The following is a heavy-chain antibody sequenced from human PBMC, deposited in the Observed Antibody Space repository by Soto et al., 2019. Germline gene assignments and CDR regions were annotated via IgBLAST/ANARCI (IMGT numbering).Heavy chain of an antibody. CDR1: GYTFTDYG. V-gene: IGHV1-18*01. Sequence: QVHLVQSGAEVEKPGASVKVSCKASGYTFTDYGISWVRKAPGQGLQRMGWITAFNGNTQYAQQFQGRVTMTTDTSTSTAFMNERRAESDDPAVYYCARISQRDFWSGYYYFFDYGGQGPLVTVSS. CDR3: ARISQRDFWSGYYYFFDY. D-gene: IGHD3-3*01. J-gene: IGHJ4*02. CDR2: ITAFNGNT.